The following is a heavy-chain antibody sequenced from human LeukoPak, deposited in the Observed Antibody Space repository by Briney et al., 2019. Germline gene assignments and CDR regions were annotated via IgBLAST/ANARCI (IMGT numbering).Heavy chain of an antibody. D-gene: IGHD6-19*01. CDR3: ARDHLAVGYFDY. J-gene: IGHJ4*02. CDR2: INPSGGST. CDR1: GYTFTSYY. Sequence: GASVKVSCKASGYTFTSYYMHWVRQAPGQGLEWMGIINPSGGSTSCAQKFQGRVTMTRDTSTSTVYMELSSLRSEDTAVYYCARDHLAVGYFDYWGQGTLVTVSS. V-gene: IGHV1-46*01.